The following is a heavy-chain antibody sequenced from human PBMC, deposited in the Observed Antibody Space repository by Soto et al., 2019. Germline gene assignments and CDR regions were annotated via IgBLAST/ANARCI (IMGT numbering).Heavy chain of an antibody. D-gene: IGHD4-17*01. CDR3: AGLDYGDYDYYFDY. CDR2: IYYSGST. Sequence: SETLSLTCTVSGGSISSSSYYWGWIRQPPGKGLEWIGYIYYSGSTNYNPSLKSRVTISVDTSKNQFSLKLSSVTAADTAVYYCAGLDYGDYDYYFDYWGQGTLVTVSS. J-gene: IGHJ4*02. CDR1: GGSISSSSYY. V-gene: IGHV4-61*05.